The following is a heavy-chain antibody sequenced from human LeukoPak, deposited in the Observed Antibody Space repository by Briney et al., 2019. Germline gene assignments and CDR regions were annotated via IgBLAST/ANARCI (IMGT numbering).Heavy chain of an antibody. CDR3: ARLSCSGWTCFDY. D-gene: IGHD6-19*01. Sequence: SETLSLTCTVSSGSISSSSYYWGWIRQPPGKGLEWIGRIYYSGSTYYNPSLKSRVTISVDTSKNQFSLKLSSVTAADTAVYYCARLSCSGWTCFDYWGQGTLVTVSS. CDR1: SGSISSSSYY. CDR2: IYYSGST. J-gene: IGHJ4*02. V-gene: IGHV4-39*01.